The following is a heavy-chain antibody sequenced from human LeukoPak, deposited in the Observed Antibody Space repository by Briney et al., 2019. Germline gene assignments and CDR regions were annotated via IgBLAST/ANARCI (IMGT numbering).Heavy chain of an antibody. CDR2: IYYSGST. Sequence: SSETLSLTCTVSGGSISSYYWSWIRQPPGKGLEWIGYIYYSGSTNYNPSLKSRVTISVNTSKNQFSLKLSSVTAADTAAYYCARLSSGSSSWYDIDHWGQGTLVTVSS. CDR1: GGSISSYY. J-gene: IGHJ4*02. V-gene: IGHV4-59*08. CDR3: ARLSSGSSSWYDIDH. D-gene: IGHD6-13*01.